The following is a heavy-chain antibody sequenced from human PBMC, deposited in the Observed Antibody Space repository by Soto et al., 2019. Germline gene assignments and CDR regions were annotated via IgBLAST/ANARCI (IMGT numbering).Heavy chain of an antibody. D-gene: IGHD3-22*01. CDR2: ISGSGGST. V-gene: IGHV3-23*01. Sequence: GSLRLSCAASGFTFSSYAMSWVRQAPGKGLEWVSAISGSGGSTYYADSVKGRFTISRDNSKNTLYLQMNSLRAEDTAVYYCAKGVYYYDSSGYDYWGQGTLVTVSS. CDR1: GFTFSSYA. J-gene: IGHJ4*02. CDR3: AKGVYYYDSSGYDY.